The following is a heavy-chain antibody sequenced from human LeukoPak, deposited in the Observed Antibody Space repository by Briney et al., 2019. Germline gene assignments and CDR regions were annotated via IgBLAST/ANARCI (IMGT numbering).Heavy chain of an antibody. CDR2: IIPIFGTA. CDR3: ARVGYTSYYYYGMDV. D-gene: IGHD6-13*01. J-gene: IGHJ6*02. CDR1: GGTFSSYA. Sequence: EASVKVSCKASGGTFSSYAISWVRQAPGQGLEWMGGIIPIFGTANYAQKFQGRVTITADESTSTAYMELSSLRSEDMAVYYCARVGYTSYYYYGMDVWGQGTTVTVSS. V-gene: IGHV1-69*01.